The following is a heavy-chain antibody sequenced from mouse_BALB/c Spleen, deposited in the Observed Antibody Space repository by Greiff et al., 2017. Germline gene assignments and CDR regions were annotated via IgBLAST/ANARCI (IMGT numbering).Heavy chain of an antibody. CDR3: ARRAYYDYDGAMDY. CDR2: INPSNGRT. D-gene: IGHD2-4*01. Sequence: QVQLQQPGAELVKPGASVKLSCKASGYTFTSFWMHWVKQRPGQGLEWIGAINPSNGRTNYNEKFKSKATLTVDKSSSTAYMQLSSLTSEDSAVYYCARRAYYDYDGAMDYWGQGTSVTVSS. V-gene: IGHV1S81*02. J-gene: IGHJ4*01. CDR1: GYTFTSFW.